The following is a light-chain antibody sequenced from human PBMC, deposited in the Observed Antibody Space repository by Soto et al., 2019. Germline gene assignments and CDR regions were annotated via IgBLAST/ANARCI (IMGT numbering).Light chain of an antibody. CDR3: QQSYSTPYT. CDR2: GAS. CDR1: QGISIW. V-gene: IGKV1-12*01. J-gene: IGKJ2*01. Sequence: DIQMTQSPSSVSASVGDRVTITCRASQGISIWLAWYQHKPGKAPKLLIYGASSLESGVPSRFSGRGSGTDFTLSISSLQPEDFATYFCQQSYSTPYTFGQGTSLRIK.